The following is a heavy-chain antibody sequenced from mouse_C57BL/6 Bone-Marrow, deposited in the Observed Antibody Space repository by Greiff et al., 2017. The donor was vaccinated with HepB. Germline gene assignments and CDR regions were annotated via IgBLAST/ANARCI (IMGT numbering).Heavy chain of an antibody. Sequence: QVQLQQSGAELARPGASVKLSCKASGYTFTSYGISWVKQRTGQGLEWIGEIYPRSGNTYYNEKFKGKATLTADKSSSTAYMELRSLTSEDSAVYFCARDLLLRLRTGYFDVWGTGTTVTVSS. V-gene: IGHV1-81*01. D-gene: IGHD1-1*01. CDR2: IYPRSGNT. CDR3: ARDLLLRLRTGYFDV. J-gene: IGHJ1*03. CDR1: GYTFTSYG.